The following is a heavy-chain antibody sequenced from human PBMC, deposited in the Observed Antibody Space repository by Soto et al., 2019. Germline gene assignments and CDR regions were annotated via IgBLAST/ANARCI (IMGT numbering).Heavy chain of an antibody. Sequence: PGGSLRLSCAASGFTFSSYAMHWVRQAPGKGLEWVAVISYDGSDKYYADSVKGRFTISRDNSKNTLYLQMNSLRAEDTAVYYVFGAAAGINWGDAFDIWGRGTMVTVSS. V-gene: IGHV3-30-3*01. CDR1: GFTFSSYA. CDR2: ISYDGSDK. D-gene: IGHD6-13*01. J-gene: IGHJ3*02. CDR3: FGAAAGINWGDAFDI.